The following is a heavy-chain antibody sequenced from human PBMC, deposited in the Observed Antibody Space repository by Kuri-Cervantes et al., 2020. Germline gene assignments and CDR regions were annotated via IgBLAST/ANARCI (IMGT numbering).Heavy chain of an antibody. CDR2: VSWNGSRT. CDR3: ALGEWRSPFDY. V-gene: IGHV3-19*01. D-gene: IGHD3-10*01. Sequence: GGSLRLSCAASGFTFRNSDMNWVRQAPGKGLEWVSGVSWNGSRTHYADSVKDRFIISRDNAKNSLYLQMNSLRAEDTAVYYCALGEWRSPFDYWGQGTLVTVSS. CDR1: GFTFRNSD. J-gene: IGHJ4*02.